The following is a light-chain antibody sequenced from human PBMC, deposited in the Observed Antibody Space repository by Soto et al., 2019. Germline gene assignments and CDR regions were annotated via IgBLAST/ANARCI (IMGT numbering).Light chain of an antibody. CDR2: WAS. Sequence: DFVMTQSPDSLAVSLGERATINCKSSQSVLYSSNNNNYLSWYQQKPGQPPKLLIYWASTRESGVPDRFTGSGSGTDITLTISSLQAEDVAVYYCHQYINAPWTFGQGTKVEIK. V-gene: IGKV4-1*01. CDR3: HQYINAPWT. J-gene: IGKJ1*01. CDR1: QSVLYSSNNNNY.